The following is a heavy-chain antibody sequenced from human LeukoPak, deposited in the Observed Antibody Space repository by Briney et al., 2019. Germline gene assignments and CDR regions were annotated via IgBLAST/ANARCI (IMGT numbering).Heavy chain of an antibody. J-gene: IGHJ5*02. Sequence: ASVNVSCKASGYTFTVYYMHWVRQAPGQGLEWMGRINPNSGGTNYAQKFQGRVTMTRDTSISTAYMELSRLRSDDTAVYYCARANVLRFLEWLPNWFDPWGQGTLVTVSS. CDR1: GYTFTVYY. CDR3: ARANVLRFLEWLPNWFDP. CDR2: INPNSGGT. D-gene: IGHD3-3*01. V-gene: IGHV1-2*06.